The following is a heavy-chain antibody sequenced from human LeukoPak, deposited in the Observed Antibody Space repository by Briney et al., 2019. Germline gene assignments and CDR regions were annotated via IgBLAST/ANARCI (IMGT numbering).Heavy chain of an antibody. CDR3: ARGAGDLLWFGEEPSWFDP. CDR1: GYTFTGYY. D-gene: IGHD3-10*01. CDR2: INPNSGGT. V-gene: IGHV1-2*02. Sequence: ASVKVSCKASGYTFTGYYMHWVRQAPGQGLEWMGWINPNSGGTNYAQKFQGRVTMTRDTSISTAYMELSRLRSDDTAVYYCARGAGDLLWFGEEPSWFDPWGQGTLVTVSS. J-gene: IGHJ5*02.